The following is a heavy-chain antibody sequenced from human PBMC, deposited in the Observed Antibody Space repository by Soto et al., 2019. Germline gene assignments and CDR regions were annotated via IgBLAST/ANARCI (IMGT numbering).Heavy chain of an antibody. CDR2: IYHSGST. J-gene: IGHJ6*02. D-gene: IGHD6-13*01. CDR3: ARDRLSLAAAGISYYGMDV. CDR1: GGSISSSNW. Sequence: SETLSLTCAVSGGSISSSNWWSWVRQPPGKGLEWIGEIYHSGSTNYNPSLKSRVTISVDKSKNQFSLKLSSVTAADTAVYYCARDRLSLAAAGISYYGMDVWGQGTKVTVYS. V-gene: IGHV4-4*02.